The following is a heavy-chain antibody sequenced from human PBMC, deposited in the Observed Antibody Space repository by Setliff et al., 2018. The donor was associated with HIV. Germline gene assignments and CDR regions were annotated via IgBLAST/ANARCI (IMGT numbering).Heavy chain of an antibody. Sequence: SETLSLTCTVSGGSVGSSGYYWAWIRQPPGKGLEWIGSVYYTGSIKYNPSLESRVTISIDTSENQFSLRLTSVTAADTAVYYCARDDSIVLVPAIMRGDGFDFWGQGTMVTVSS. CDR3: ARDDSIVLVPAIMRGDGFDF. CDR2: VYYTGSI. J-gene: IGHJ3*01. CDR1: GGSVGSSGYY. D-gene: IGHD2-2*01. V-gene: IGHV4-39*07.